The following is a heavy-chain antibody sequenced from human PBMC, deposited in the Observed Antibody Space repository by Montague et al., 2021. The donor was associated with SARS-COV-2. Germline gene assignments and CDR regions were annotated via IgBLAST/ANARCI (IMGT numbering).Heavy chain of an antibody. J-gene: IGHJ6*02. CDR3: AKAGDTMVRGVITSYYYYGMDV. CDR2: ISGSGGST. Sequence: SLRLSCAASGFTFGSYAMSWVRQAPGKGLEWVSAISGSGGSTYYADSVKGRFTISRDNSKNTLYLQMNSLRAEDTAVYYCAKAGDTMVRGVITSYYYYGMDVWGQGTTVTVSS. CDR1: GFTFGSYA. V-gene: IGHV3-23*01. D-gene: IGHD3-10*01.